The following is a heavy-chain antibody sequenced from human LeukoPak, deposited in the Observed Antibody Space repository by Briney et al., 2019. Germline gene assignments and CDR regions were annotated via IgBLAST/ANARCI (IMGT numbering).Heavy chain of an antibody. Sequence: SQTLSLTCTVSGGSISSGGYYWSWIRQHPGKGLEWIGYIYYSGSTYYSPSLKSQVTISVDTSKNQFSLKLSSVTAADTAVYYCARRIHYYGMDVWGQGTTVTVSS. CDR3: ARRIHYYGMDV. CDR2: IYYSGST. D-gene: IGHD2-15*01. CDR1: GGSISSGGYY. J-gene: IGHJ6*02. V-gene: IGHV4-31*01.